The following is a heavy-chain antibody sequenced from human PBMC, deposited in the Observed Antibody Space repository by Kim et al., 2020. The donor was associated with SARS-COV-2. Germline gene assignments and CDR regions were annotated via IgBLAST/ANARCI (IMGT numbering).Heavy chain of an antibody. V-gene: IGHV4-59*08. D-gene: IGHD1-1*01. CDR3: ARRTTGTTAFFAFDI. J-gene: IGHJ3*02. Sequence: SETLSLTCTVSGGSISSYYWSWIRQPPGKGLEWIGYIYYSGSTNYNPSLKSRVTISVDTSKNQFSLKLSSVTAADTAVYYCARRTTGTTAFFAFDIWGQGTMVTVSS. CDR2: IYYSGST. CDR1: GGSISSYY.